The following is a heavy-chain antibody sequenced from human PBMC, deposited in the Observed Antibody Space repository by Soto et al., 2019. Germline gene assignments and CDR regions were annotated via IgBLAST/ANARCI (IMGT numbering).Heavy chain of an antibody. CDR1: GYPISSSTS. Sequence: PSETLSLTCAVSGYPISSSTSLVLIRQPPGKGLEWIGHIYYSGRTYYNPSLKSRVTMSVDTSKNQFSLKLSSVTAVDTAVYYCARKGEEGWFDPWGQGTLVTVSS. J-gene: IGHJ5*02. CDR3: ARKGEEGWFDP. V-gene: IGHV4-28*01. D-gene: IGHD2-21*01. CDR2: IYYSGRT.